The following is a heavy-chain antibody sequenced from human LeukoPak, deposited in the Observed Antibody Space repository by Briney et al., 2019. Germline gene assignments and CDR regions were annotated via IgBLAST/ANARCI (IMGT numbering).Heavy chain of an antibody. CDR3: AKKAQYNGNYPLDY. Sequence: GGSLRLSCAASGFTFTSYSMSWVRQAPGKGREWVSGTSDRGDYTYYADSVKGRFTISRDNSKNTLYLQMNSLRAEDTALYFCAKKAQYNGNYPLDYWGQGTLVTVSS. D-gene: IGHD1-26*01. V-gene: IGHV3-23*01. J-gene: IGHJ4*02. CDR2: TSDRGDYT. CDR1: GFTFTSYS.